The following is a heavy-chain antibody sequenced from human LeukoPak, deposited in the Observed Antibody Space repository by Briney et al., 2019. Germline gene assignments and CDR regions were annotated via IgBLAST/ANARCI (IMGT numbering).Heavy chain of an antibody. CDR2: IRSKAYGGTT. CDR3: TIEMRRYGYSSGWYPYYFDY. Sequence: GGSLRLSCTASGFTFGDYAMSWFRQAPGKGLEWVGFIRSKAYGGTTEYAASVKGRFTISRDDSKSIAYLQMNSLKTEDTAVYYCTIEMRRYGYSSGWYPYYFDYWGQGTLVTVSS. V-gene: IGHV3-49*03. J-gene: IGHJ4*02. CDR1: GFTFGDYA. D-gene: IGHD6-19*01.